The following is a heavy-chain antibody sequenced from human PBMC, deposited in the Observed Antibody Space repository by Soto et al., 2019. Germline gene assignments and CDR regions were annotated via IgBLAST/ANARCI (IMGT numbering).Heavy chain of an antibody. J-gene: IGHJ2*01. CDR3: AMGPYTWGGYFDL. Sequence: QLQLQESGSGLVKPSQTLSLTCAVSGGSISSGGYSWSWIRQPPGKGLEWIGYIYHSGSTYYNPSLTSRVXXSXDXXKNQFSLKLSSVTAADTAVYYCAMGPYTWGGYFDLWGRGTLVTVSS. D-gene: IGHD3-3*01. V-gene: IGHV4-30-2*01. CDR1: GGSISSGGYS. CDR2: IYHSGST.